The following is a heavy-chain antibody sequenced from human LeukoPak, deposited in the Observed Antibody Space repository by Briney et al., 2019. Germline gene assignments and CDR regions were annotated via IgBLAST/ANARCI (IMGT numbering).Heavy chain of an antibody. CDR3: AREMHGSGSSGDY. CDR1: LATLSTYW. Sequence: GGSLRLSCAASLATLSTYWMTWFRQTPGGGLEWVASLKQDGSDKYYVDSVKGRFTISRDNSKNTLYLQMNSLRAEDTAVYYCAREMHGSGSSGDYWGQGTLVTVSS. J-gene: IGHJ4*02. D-gene: IGHD3-10*01. V-gene: IGHV3-7*01. CDR2: LKQDGSDK.